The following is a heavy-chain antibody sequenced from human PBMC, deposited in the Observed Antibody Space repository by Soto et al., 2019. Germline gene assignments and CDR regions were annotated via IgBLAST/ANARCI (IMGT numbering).Heavy chain of an antibody. Sequence: PGWSLRLSCAASGFTFSSYAMSWVRQAPGKGLEWVSCISGSGGSTYYADSVKGRFTISRDNFKNTLYLQMNSLRAEDTAVYYCAKDHDGAQHWGQGTLVTVSS. V-gene: IGHV3-23*01. CDR2: ISGSGGST. CDR1: GFTFSSYA. J-gene: IGHJ1*01. CDR3: AKDHDGAQH. D-gene: IGHD4-17*01.